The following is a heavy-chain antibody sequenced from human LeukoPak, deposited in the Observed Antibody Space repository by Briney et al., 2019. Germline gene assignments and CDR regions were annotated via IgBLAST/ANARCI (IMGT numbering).Heavy chain of an antibody. J-gene: IGHJ4*02. CDR2: ISSAGGYI. CDR1: GFTFSSYT. D-gene: IGHD2-2*01. CDR3: AREIVSSNSFDN. V-gene: IGHV3-21*01. Sequence: PGGSLRLSCAASGFTFSSYTLNWVRQAPGEGLEWVSSISSAGGYIYYADSVKGRFTISRGNAKNSLYLQMNSLRAVDTAVYYCAREIVSSNSFDNWGQGTLVTVSA.